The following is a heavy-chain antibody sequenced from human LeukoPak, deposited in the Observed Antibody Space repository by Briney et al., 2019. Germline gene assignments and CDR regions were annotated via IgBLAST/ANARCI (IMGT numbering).Heavy chain of an antibody. CDR1: GDSVSSNSAA. V-gene: IGHV6-1*01. CDR2: TYYRSKWYH. D-gene: IGHD2/OR15-2a*01. J-gene: IGHJ6*02. CDR3: ARGFYYTGMDV. Sequence: SQTLSLTCAISGDSVSSNSAAWNWLRQSPSRGLEWLGRTYYRSKWYHDYAVSVKSRTTINPDTSKNQFSLQLNSVTPEDMAVYYCARGFYYTGMDVWGQGTTVTVSS.